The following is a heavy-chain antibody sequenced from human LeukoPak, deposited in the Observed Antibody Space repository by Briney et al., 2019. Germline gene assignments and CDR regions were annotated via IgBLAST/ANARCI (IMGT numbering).Heavy chain of an antibody. Sequence: GGSLRLSCAASGFTFSSYSMNCVRQAPGKGLEWVSSISSSSSYIYYADSVKGRFTISRDNAKNSLYLQMNSLRAEDTAVYYCAREEEYSYGYCDYWGQGTLVTVSS. CDR3: AREEEYSYGYCDY. D-gene: IGHD5-18*01. CDR1: GFTFSSYS. V-gene: IGHV3-21*01. J-gene: IGHJ4*02. CDR2: ISSSSSYI.